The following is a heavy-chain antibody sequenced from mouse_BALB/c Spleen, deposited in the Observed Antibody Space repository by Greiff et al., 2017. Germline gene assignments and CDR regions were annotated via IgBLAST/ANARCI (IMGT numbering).Heavy chain of an antibody. Sequence: DVQLQESGGGLVQPGGSRKLSCAASGFTFSSFGMHWVRQAPEKGLEWVAYISSGSSTIYYADTVKGRFTISRDNPKNTLFLQMTSLRSEDTAMYYCAREGYGGYYAMDYWGQGTSVTVSS. CDR1: GFTFSSFG. D-gene: IGHD2-14*01. J-gene: IGHJ4*01. V-gene: IGHV5-17*02. CDR3: AREGYGGYYAMDY. CDR2: ISSGSSTI.